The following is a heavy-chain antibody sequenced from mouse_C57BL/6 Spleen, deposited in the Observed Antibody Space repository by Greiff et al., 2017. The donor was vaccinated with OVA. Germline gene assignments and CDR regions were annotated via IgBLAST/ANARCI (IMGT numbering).Heavy chain of an antibody. D-gene: IGHD4-1*01. V-gene: IGHV1-64*01. CDR2: IHPNSGST. Sequence: VQLQQPGAELVKPGASVKLSCKASGYSFTSYWMHWVKQRPGQGLEWIGMIHPNSGSTNYNEKFKSKATLTVDKSSSTAYMQLSSLTSEDSAVYYCARDWDGYFDVWGTGTTVTVSS. CDR3: ARDWDGYFDV. CDR1: GYSFTSYW. J-gene: IGHJ1*03.